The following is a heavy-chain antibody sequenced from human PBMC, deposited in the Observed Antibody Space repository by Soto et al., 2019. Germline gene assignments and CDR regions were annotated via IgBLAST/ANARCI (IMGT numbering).Heavy chain of an antibody. CDR3: ARGLTTVYLMLRYYAFDI. CDR1: GGYFHDDY. CDR2: IKRSGNA. D-gene: IGHD4-4*01. V-gene: IGHV4-34*01. Sequence: QVQLQQWGAGLLKPSETLSLTCGVYGGYFHDDYWSCIRQSPGQGLEWIGEIKRSGNAYYNPSLGRRVSSSMELSKNQFALSLTSVPAAYTAVYYCARGLTTVYLMLRYYAFDIWSLGTMVTVSS. J-gene: IGHJ3*02.